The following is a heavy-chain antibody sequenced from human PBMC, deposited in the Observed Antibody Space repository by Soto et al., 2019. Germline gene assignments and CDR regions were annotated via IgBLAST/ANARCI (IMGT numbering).Heavy chain of an antibody. Sequence: KTGGSLRLSCAASGLNFEKCSMNWVRQPPGKGPEWLASISPASTYIRYADSVKGRFTISRDNARNSLSLQMMSLRADDTAMYFCAADTGDIEVVPATTWGQGTLVTVSS. D-gene: IGHD2-15*01. V-gene: IGHV3-21*04. CDR1: GLNFEKCS. J-gene: IGHJ4*02. CDR2: ISPASTYI. CDR3: AADTGDIEVVPATT.